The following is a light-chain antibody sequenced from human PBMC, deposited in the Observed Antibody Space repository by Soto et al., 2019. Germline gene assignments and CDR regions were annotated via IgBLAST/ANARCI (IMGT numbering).Light chain of an antibody. CDR1: NNNIGAYNY. CDR2: EVS. Sequence: QSALTQPASVSGSPGQSITISCTGTNNNIGAYNYVSWYQQHPGRAPNLLIYEVSDRPSGVSGRFSGSKSGNTASLTISGVQHEDEADYYCSSYTTTTYVIFGGGTKLTVL. V-gene: IGLV2-14*03. CDR3: SSYTTTTYVI. J-gene: IGLJ2*01.